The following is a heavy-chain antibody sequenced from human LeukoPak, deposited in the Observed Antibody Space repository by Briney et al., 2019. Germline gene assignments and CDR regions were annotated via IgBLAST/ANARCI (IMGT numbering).Heavy chain of an antibody. D-gene: IGHD4-11*01. Sequence: SETLSLTCAVYGGSFSGYYWSWIRQSPGKGLEWIGEINHSGSTNYSPSLKSRVTISVDTSKNQFSLKLSSVTAADTAVYYCARVRRFWDSNGMDVWGQGTTVTVSS. CDR2: INHSGST. CDR1: GGSFSGYY. CDR3: ARVRRFWDSNGMDV. V-gene: IGHV4-34*01. J-gene: IGHJ6*02.